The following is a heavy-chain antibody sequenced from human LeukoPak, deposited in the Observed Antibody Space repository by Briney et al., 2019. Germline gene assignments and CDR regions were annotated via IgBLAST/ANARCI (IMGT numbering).Heavy chain of an antibody. V-gene: IGHV3-30*02. Sequence: PGGSLRLPCAVSGLTFSSYGMQWVREAQGKGVEWVAFIWYDVSNKYYADSVKGRFTISRDNSKNTLYLQMNSLRAEDTAVYYCAKGNGKWRSSGWWGFDYWGQGTLVTVSS. D-gene: IGHD6-19*01. J-gene: IGHJ4*02. CDR3: AKGNGKWRSSGWWGFDY. CDR1: GLTFSSYG. CDR2: IWYDVSNK.